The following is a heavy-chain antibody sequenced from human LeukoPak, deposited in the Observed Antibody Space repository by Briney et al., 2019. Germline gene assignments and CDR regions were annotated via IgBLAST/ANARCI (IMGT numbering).Heavy chain of an antibody. V-gene: IGHV3-53*01. CDR1: GFTVSSNY. D-gene: IGHD6-13*01. CDR3: TRLAAAGYRGRFDP. CDR2: IYSGGST. Sequence: GGSLRLSCAASGFTVSSNYMSWVRQAPGKGLEWVSVIYSGGSTYYADSVKGRFTISRDNAKNSLYLQMNSLRAEDTAVYYCTRLAAAGYRGRFDPWGQGTLVTVSS. J-gene: IGHJ5*02.